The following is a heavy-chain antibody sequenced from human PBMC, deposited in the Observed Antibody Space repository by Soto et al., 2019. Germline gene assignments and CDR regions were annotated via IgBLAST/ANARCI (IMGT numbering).Heavy chain of an antibody. D-gene: IGHD5-12*01. Sequence: EVQLVESGGGLVQPGGSLRLSCAASGFTVSSNYMSWVRQAPGKGLEWVAVIYSGGSTYYADSVKGRFTISRDNSKNTLYLQMNSLRAEDTAVYYCARGIDVAFDTAFDYWGQGTLVTVSS. J-gene: IGHJ4*02. V-gene: IGHV3-66*01. CDR1: GFTVSSNY. CDR3: ARGIDVAFDTAFDY. CDR2: IYSGGST.